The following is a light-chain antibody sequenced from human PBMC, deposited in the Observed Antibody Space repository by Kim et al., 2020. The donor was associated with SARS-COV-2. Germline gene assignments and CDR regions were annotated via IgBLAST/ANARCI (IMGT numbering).Light chain of an antibody. J-gene: IGKJ5*01. CDR3: QQRSNWPIT. CDR1: QSVSSN. Sequence: LSPGERAPLSCRASQSVSSNLAWYQPNPGQAPRLLIYDASKRATGIPARFSGSGSGTDFTLTISSLEPEDFAVYYCQQRSNWPITFGQGTRLEIK. V-gene: IGKV3-11*01. CDR2: DAS.